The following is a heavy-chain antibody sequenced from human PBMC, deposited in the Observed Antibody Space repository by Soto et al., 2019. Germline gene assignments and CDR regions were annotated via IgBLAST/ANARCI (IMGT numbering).Heavy chain of an antibody. Sequence: EVQLVESGGGLVQPGGSLSLSCAASGFTFSSYSMNWVRQAPGKGLEWVSYISSSSSTIYYADSVKGRFTISRDNAKNSLYLQMNSLRDEDTAVYYCARAAVAGTPYFDYWGQGTLVTVSS. CDR2: ISSSSSTI. D-gene: IGHD6-19*01. CDR3: ARAAVAGTPYFDY. CDR1: GFTFSSYS. J-gene: IGHJ4*02. V-gene: IGHV3-48*02.